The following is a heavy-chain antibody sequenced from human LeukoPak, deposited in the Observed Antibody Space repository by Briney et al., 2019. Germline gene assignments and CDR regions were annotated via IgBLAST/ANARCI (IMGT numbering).Heavy chain of an antibody. J-gene: IGHJ4*02. CDR2: INPNSGGT. D-gene: IGHD1-26*01. V-gene: IGHV1-2*02. CDR1: GYTFTGYY. CDR3: ARDAPHSGSYSDFDY. Sequence: ASVKVSCKASGYTFTGYYMHWVRQAPGQGLEWMGWINPNSGGTNYAQKFQGRVTMTRDTSISTAYMELSRLRSDDTAVYYCARDAPHSGSYSDFDYWGQGTLVTVSS.